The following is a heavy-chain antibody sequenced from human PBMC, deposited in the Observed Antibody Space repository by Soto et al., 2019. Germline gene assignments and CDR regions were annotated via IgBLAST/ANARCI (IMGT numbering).Heavy chain of an antibody. V-gene: IGHV1-8*01. D-gene: IGHD3-3*01. CDR2: MSPATGMTKT. CDR1: GYTFANYD. J-gene: IGHJ5*01. CDR3: ARGGTAGYDFWSKHRGDWLTS. Sequence: QVQLLQSGAEVRRPGASVRVSCKASGYTFANYDVSWVRQAAGQGLEWMGWMSPATGMTKTTYLPQFRERVHMSWDTSLATAYLDVHTLTSDDTAVYYCARGGTAGYDFWSKHRGDWLTSWGQGTLVVVSS.